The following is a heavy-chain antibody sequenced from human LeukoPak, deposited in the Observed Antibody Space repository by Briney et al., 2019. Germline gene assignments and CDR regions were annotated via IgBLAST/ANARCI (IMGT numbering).Heavy chain of an antibody. D-gene: IGHD6-13*01. J-gene: IGHJ4*02. CDR2: ISGSGSST. CDR3: AKDSSSWYYFDY. Sequence: GGSLRLSCAASGFTFNTYAMTWVRQAPGKGLEWVSIISGSGSSTCYADSVKGRFTISRDNSKNTLYLQMNNLRAEDTAVYYCAKDSSSWYYFDYWGQGTLVTVSS. CDR1: GFTFNTYA. V-gene: IGHV3-23*01.